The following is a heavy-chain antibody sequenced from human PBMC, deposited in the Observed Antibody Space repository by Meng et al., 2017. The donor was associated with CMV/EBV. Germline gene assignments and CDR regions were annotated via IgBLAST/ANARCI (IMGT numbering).Heavy chain of an antibody. Sequence: SGPTLVKPTQTLRLACTFSGFSLNSNGMRVSWIRQPPGKALEWLARIHWDDSKVYTTSLKTRLTVSKDTSKNQVVLTMTNMDPLDTATYYCARTGGLYRDYLDSWGQGTLVTVSS. CDR2: IHWDDSK. CDR3: ARTGGLYRDYLDS. V-gene: IGHV2-70*04. D-gene: IGHD3/OR15-3a*01. CDR1: GFSLNSNGMR. J-gene: IGHJ4*02.